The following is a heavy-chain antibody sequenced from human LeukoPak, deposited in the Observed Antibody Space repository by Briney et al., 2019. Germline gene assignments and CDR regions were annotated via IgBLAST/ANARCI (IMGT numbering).Heavy chain of an antibody. CDR1: AFTFSDYI. D-gene: IGHD3-16*01. CDR3: TRDGGDSIYSAFDI. V-gene: IGHV3-72*01. Sequence: GGSLRLSCAASAFTFSDYILDWVRQAPGKGLEWIAGIRRRTNSATTEYAPSVKGRFIITRDDSKHSLYLHMNCVKCEDTAVYHCTRDGGDSIYSAFDIWGQGTMVTVSS. CDR2: IRRRTNSATT. J-gene: IGHJ3*02.